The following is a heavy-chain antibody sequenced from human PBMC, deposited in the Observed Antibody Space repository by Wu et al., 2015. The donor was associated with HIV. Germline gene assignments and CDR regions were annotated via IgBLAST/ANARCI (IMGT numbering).Heavy chain of an antibody. V-gene: IGHV1-2*02. Sequence: QVQLVQSGAEVKKPGASVKVSCKASRSTFTDYHLHWVRQAPGQGLEWMGWINPNSGGTKYAQKFQGRVTMTRDTSISTAYLELSRLKSDDTAMYYCAHSENDWLLVDYWGQGTLVTVSS. CDR1: RSTFTDYH. D-gene: IGHD3-9*01. J-gene: IGHJ4*02. CDR3: AHSENDWLLVDY. CDR2: INPNSGGT.